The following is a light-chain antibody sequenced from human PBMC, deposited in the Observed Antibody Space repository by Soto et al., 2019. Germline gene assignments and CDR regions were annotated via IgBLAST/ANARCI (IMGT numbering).Light chain of an antibody. CDR3: SSYTSSSTYV. J-gene: IGLJ1*01. CDR1: SSDVGGYNY. Sequence: QSALTQPASVSGSPGQSITISCTGTSSDVGGYNYVSWYQQHPGKAPKLMIYEVSNRPSGLSNRVSGSKSGNTASLTISGLQAEDEADYYCSSYTSSSTYVFGTGTKLTVL. V-gene: IGLV2-14*01. CDR2: EVS.